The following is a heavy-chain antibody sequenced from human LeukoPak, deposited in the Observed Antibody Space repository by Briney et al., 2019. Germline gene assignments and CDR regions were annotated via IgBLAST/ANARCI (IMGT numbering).Heavy chain of an antibody. J-gene: IGHJ3*02. D-gene: IGHD3-22*01. V-gene: IGHV3-7*01. CDR2: IRQDGSRK. Sequence: GGSLRLTCAASEFTFSEYWMTWVRQSPGKGLEWVANIRQDGSRKYYVDSVMGRFTISRDNAKNSLYLQMDSLRAEDTATYYCARIVGPMIVPDAFDIWGQGTMVTVSS. CDR3: ARIVGPMIVPDAFDI. CDR1: EFTFSEYW.